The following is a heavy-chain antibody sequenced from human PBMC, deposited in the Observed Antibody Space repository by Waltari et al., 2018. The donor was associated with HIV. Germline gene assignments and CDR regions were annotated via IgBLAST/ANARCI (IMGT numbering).Heavy chain of an antibody. CDR2: ISAYNGNT. Sequence: QVQLVQSGAEVKKPGASVKVSCKASGYTFTSYGISWVRQAPGQGLEWMGWISAYNGNTNYAQKLQGRVTMTTDTSTSTAYMELRSLRSDDTAVYYCARNPAAVGYCSSTSCYGFDYWGQGTLVTVSS. CDR3: ARNPAAVGYCSSTSCYGFDY. CDR1: GYTFTSYG. J-gene: IGHJ4*02. V-gene: IGHV1-18*01. D-gene: IGHD2-2*01.